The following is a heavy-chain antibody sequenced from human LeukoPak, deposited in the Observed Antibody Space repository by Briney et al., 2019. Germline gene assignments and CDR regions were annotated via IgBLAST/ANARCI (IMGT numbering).Heavy chain of an antibody. CDR1: GGSFTAFW. J-gene: IGHJ5*02. CDR3: ARDLHCSGGSCYLRFGYNWFDP. CDR2: INHSGGT. V-gene: IGHV4-34*01. D-gene: IGHD2-15*01. Sequence: SETLSLTCAVDGGSFTAFWWTWFRQSPGKGLEWIGEINHSGGTNYNPSLKSRLTISVDTSKNQFSLKLSSVTAADTAVYYCARDLHCSGGSCYLRFGYNWFDPWGQGTLVTVSS.